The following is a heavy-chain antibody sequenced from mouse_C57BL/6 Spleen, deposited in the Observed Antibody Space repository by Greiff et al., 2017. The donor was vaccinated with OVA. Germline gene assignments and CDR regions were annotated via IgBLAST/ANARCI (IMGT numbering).Heavy chain of an antibody. D-gene: IGHD1-1*01. V-gene: IGHV1-22*01. J-gene: IGHJ1*03. CDR3: ARGVVAPDWYFDV. CDR2: INPNNGGT. Sequence: VQLKESGPELVKPGASVKMSCKASGYTFTDYNMHWVKQSHGKSLEWIGYINPNNGGTSYNQKFKGKATLTVNKSSSTAYMELRSLTSEDSAVYYCARGVVAPDWYFDVWGTGTTVTVSS. CDR1: GYTFTDYN.